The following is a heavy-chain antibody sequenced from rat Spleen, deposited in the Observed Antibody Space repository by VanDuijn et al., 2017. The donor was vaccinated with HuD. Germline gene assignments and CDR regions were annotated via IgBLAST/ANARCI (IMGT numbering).Heavy chain of an antibody. CDR1: GFTFSDYN. V-gene: IGHV5-7*01. J-gene: IGHJ2*01. D-gene: IGHD1-11*01. CDR2: ISYDGIST. CDR3: ARQGTDNIKSYFDY. Sequence: EVQLVESGGGLVQPGRSLKLSCAASGFTFSDYNMAWVRQAPKKGLEWVATISYDGISTYYRDSVKGRFTISRDNAKSTLFLQMDSLRSEDTATYYCARQGTDNIKSYFDYWGQGVMVTVSS.